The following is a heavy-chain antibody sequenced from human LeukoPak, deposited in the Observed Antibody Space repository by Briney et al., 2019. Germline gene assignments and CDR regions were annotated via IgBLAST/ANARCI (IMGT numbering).Heavy chain of an antibody. CDR1: GFTFSSYS. V-gene: IGHV3-48*01. CDR2: ISSSSSTI. Sequence: GGSLRLPCAASGFTFSSYSMNWVRQAPGKGLEWVSYISSSSSTIYYADSVKGRFTISRDNAKNSLYLQMNSLRAEDTAVYYCASTYDFWSGYSDPSDYWGQGTLVTVSS. CDR3: ASTYDFWSGYSDPSDY. J-gene: IGHJ4*02. D-gene: IGHD3-3*01.